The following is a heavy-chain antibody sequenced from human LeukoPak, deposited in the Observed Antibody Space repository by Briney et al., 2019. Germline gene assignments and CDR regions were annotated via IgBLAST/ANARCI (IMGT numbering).Heavy chain of an antibody. CDR2: ISSRSSYI. D-gene: IGHD3-3*02. J-gene: IGHJ3*02. Sequence: GGSLRLSCAASGFTFNTYSMNWVRQSPGKGLEWVSSISSRSSYIYYADSVRGRFTISRDNAKNSLYLQMNSLRAEDTAVYYCATDRAIFGAFDIWGQGTMVTVSS. V-gene: IGHV3-21*01. CDR1: GFTFNTYS. CDR3: ATDRAIFGAFDI.